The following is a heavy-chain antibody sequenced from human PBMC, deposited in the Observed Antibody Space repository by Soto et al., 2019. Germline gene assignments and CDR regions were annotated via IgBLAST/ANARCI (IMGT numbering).Heavy chain of an antibody. Sequence: ASVKVSCKASGYTFTSYGISWVRQAPGQVLEWMGWISAYNGNTNYAQKLQGRVTMTTDTSTRTAYMELRSLRSDDTAVYYCASAKRGYSYGYVFDYWGQGTLVTVSS. CDR2: ISAYNGNT. V-gene: IGHV1-18*04. D-gene: IGHD5-18*01. J-gene: IGHJ4*02. CDR3: ASAKRGYSYGYVFDY. CDR1: GYTFTSYG.